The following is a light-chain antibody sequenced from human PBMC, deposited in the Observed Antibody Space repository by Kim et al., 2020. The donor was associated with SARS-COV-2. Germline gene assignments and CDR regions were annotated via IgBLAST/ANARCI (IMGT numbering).Light chain of an antibody. CDR2: LNTDGSH. CDR3: QTWDTGNWV. Sequence: ASVKLPFARGSGLSRYANAGPQQRPERGPRYLMILNTDGSHTKGGGIPVRFSGSRSGAERYLTISSLQSEDNADYYCQTWDTGNWVFGGGTQLTVL. CDR1: SGLSRYA. V-gene: IGLV4-69*01. J-gene: IGLJ3*02.